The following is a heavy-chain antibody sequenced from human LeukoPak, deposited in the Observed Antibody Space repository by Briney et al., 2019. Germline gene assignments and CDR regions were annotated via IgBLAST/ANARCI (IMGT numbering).Heavy chain of an antibody. CDR2: IKEDGSEK. V-gene: IGHV3-7*04. CDR1: GFTFSNYW. Sequence: GGSLRLSCAASGFTFSNYWMNWVRQAPGKGLEWVANIKEDGSEKYYVDSVKGRFTISRDNAKNSLYLQMDSLRAEDTAVYYCARDSQHLNFDHWGQGTLVTVSA. J-gene: IGHJ4*02. D-gene: IGHD3-3*02. CDR3: ARDSQHLNFDH.